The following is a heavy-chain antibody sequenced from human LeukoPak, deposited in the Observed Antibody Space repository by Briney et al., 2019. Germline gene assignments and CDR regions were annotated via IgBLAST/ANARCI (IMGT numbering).Heavy chain of an antibody. J-gene: IGHJ4*02. CDR2: IGSSGSPT. Sequence: PGGSLRLSCAASGFAFSSYNMNWVRQAPGKGLEWISYIGSSGSPTHYADSVGGRFTISRDNAKNSLYLQMNSLRAEDTAVYYCAKGGWGTALDYWGQGTLVTVSP. V-gene: IGHV3-48*01. CDR3: AKGGWGTALDY. D-gene: IGHD3-16*01. CDR1: GFAFSSYN.